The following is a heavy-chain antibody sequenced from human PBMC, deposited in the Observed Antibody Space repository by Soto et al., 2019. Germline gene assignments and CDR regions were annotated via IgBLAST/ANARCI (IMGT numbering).Heavy chain of an antibody. D-gene: IGHD6-19*01. J-gene: IGHJ4*02. CDR3: ARDRLVHWNRGSSGKYYFDY. CDR1: GYTFTSYA. CDR2: INTNTGNP. Sequence: ASVKVSCKASGYTFTSYAMNWVRQAPGQGLEWMGWINTNTGNPTYAQGFTGRFVFSLDTSVSTAYLQICSLKAEDTAAYYCARDRLVHWNRGSSGKYYFDYWGQGTLVTVSS. V-gene: IGHV7-4-1*01.